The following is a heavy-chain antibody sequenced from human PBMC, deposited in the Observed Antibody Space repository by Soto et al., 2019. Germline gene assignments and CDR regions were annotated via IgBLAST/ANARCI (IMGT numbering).Heavy chain of an antibody. CDR1: GYTFTNYV. J-gene: IGHJ4*02. D-gene: IGHD1-26*01. CDR3: ARGIAAPGNSDDGVGGHYFDY. Sequence: ASVKVSCKASGYTFTNYVVTWVRQAPGQGLEWMGWINVYNENRGYAQRFQGRVTMTTATSTTTAYLELRGLTSDDTAVYYCARGIAAPGNSDDGVGGHYFDYWGQGTQVTVSS. V-gene: IGHV1-18*04. CDR2: INVYNENR.